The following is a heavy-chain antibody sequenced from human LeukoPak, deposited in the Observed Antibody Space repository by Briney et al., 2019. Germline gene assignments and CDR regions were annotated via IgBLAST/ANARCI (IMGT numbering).Heavy chain of an antibody. Sequence: SETLSLTCTVSGDSIASSRYYWRWVRQPPGKGLEWIATIYYSGTTYYNAPLKSRVTISVDTSKNQFSLKLSSVTAADTAVYYCARYVVVTAKYYFDYWGQGTLVTVSS. CDR2: IYYSGTT. CDR3: ARYVVVTAKYYFDY. D-gene: IGHD2-21*02. V-gene: IGHV4-39*01. J-gene: IGHJ4*02. CDR1: GDSIASSRYY.